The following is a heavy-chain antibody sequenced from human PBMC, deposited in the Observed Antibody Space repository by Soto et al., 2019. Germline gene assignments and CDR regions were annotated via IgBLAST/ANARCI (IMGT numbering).Heavy chain of an antibody. CDR2: FNAGNGNT. J-gene: IGHJ6*03. V-gene: IGHV1-3*01. Sequence: QVQLVQSGAEVEKPGASVKVSCKASGYTFTNYAVHWVRQAPGQRLGWWGGFNAGNGNTRFSQNLQGRVTITRDTSARTVYMELSSLRSEDTAVYYCARGHLAVVPVASWFYYMDVWGKGTTVTVSS. D-gene: IGHD2-2*01. CDR3: ARGHLAVVPVASWFYYMDV. CDR1: GYTFTNYA.